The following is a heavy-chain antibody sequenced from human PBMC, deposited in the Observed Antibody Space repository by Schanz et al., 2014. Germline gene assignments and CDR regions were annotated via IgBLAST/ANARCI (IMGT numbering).Heavy chain of an antibody. J-gene: IGHJ6*03. Sequence: AASGFTFTNYAMSWVRQAPGKGLEWVSLISDSGDTAYYADSVKGRFTISRDNTKNSLFLQLNRLRDVDTVLYYGAILNYCYIPQSFRTQRASIYNMD. CDR3: AILNYCYIPQSFRTQRASIYNMD. CDR1: GFTFTNYA. V-gene: IGHV3-23*01. CDR2: ISDSGDTA. D-gene: IGHD3-16*02.